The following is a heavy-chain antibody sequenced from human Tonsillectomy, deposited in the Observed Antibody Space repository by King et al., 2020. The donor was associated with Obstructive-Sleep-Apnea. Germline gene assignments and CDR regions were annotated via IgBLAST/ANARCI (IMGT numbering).Heavy chain of an antibody. CDR2: ISISSSYI. Sequence: QLVQSGGGLVKPGGSLRLSWAASGFTFSSYSMNWGRQAPGKGLELVSSISISSSYIYYAAAVKGRFTISRDNAKNSLYLQMNSLRAEDTAVYYCASRDGYFDYWGQGTLVTVSS. CDR3: ASRDGYFDY. CDR1: GFTFSSYS. V-gene: IGHV3-21*01. D-gene: IGHD5-24*01. J-gene: IGHJ4*02.